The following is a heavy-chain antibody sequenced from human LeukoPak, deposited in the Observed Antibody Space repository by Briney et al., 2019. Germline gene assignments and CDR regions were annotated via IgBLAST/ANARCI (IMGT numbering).Heavy chain of an antibody. V-gene: IGHV3-21*01. D-gene: IGHD3-3*01. CDR3: ARARDFWSGPDAFDI. Sequence: GGSLRLSCAASGFTFSSYSMNWVRQAPGKGLEWVSSISSSSSYIYYADSVKGRFTISRDNAKNSLYLQMNSLRAEDTAVYYCARARDFWSGPDAFDIWGQGTMVTVSS. CDR1: GFTFSSYS. J-gene: IGHJ3*02. CDR2: ISSSSSYI.